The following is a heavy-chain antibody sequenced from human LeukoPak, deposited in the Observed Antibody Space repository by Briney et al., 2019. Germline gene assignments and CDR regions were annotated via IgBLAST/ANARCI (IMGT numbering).Heavy chain of an antibody. J-gene: IGHJ5*02. CDR3: ARDVGSSGWYNWFDP. V-gene: IGHV1-2*02. CDR1: GYTFTDYY. D-gene: IGHD6-19*01. CDR2: INPYSGGT. Sequence: ASVKVSCKASGYTFTDYYMHWVRQAPGQGLEWMGWINPYSGGTNYEQKFQGRVTMTRDTSISTAYMELSRLRSDDTAVYYCARDVGSSGWYNWFDPWGQGTLVTVSS.